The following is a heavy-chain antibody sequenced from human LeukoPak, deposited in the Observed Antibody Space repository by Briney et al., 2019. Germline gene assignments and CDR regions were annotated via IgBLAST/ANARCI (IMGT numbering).Heavy chain of an antibody. Sequence: PGGSLRLSCAASGFTFSSYAMHWVRQAPGKGLEWVAVISYDGSNKYYADSMKGRFTISRDNSKNTLYLQMNSLRAEDTAVYYCARDRYDYSYTHWGQGTLVTVSS. J-gene: IGHJ4*02. V-gene: IGHV3-30*01. CDR3: ARDRYDYSYTH. CDR1: GFTFSSYA. D-gene: IGHD4-11*01. CDR2: ISYDGSNK.